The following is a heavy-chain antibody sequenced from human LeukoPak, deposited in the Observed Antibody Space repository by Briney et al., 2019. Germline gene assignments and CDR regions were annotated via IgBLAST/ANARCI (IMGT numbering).Heavy chain of an antibody. CDR2: IYSGGNT. D-gene: IGHD6-19*01. Sequence: PGGSLRLSCAASGFTVSSNYMSWVRQAPGKGLEWVSVIYSGGNTYHADSVKGRFTISRDSSKNTVYLQMNSLRAEDTAVYHCARDGYSSGWYDYYFDYWGQGTLVTVSS. CDR1: GFTVSSNY. CDR3: ARDGYSSGWYDYYFDY. V-gene: IGHV3-66*01. J-gene: IGHJ4*02.